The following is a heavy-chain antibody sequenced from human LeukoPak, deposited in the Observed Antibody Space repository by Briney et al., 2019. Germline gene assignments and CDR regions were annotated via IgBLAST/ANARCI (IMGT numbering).Heavy chain of an antibody. V-gene: IGHV4-59*08. CDR3: ARQGVTVAETFDP. Sequence: SETLSLTCTVSGASISTYYWSWIRQPPGKPLERIGYIYYSGSPNYNPSLKSRVTISVDTSKNQFSLKLSSVTAADTAVYYCARQGVTVAETFDPWGQGTLVTVSS. CDR2: IYYSGSP. D-gene: IGHD6-19*01. CDR1: GASISTYY. J-gene: IGHJ5*02.